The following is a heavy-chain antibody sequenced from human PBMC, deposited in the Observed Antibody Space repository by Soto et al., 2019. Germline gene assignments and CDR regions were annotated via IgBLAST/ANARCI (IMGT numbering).Heavy chain of an antibody. CDR2: IYHSGST. CDR3: ARGAATVTPGWFDP. J-gene: IGHJ5*02. Sequence: SETLSLTCAVSGYSISSGYYWGWIRQTPGKGLEWIASIYHSGSTYYNPSLKSRVTISVDTSKNQFSLKLASVTAADTAVYYCARGAATVTPGWFDPWGQGIMVTVSS. CDR1: GYSISSGYY. V-gene: IGHV4-38-2*01. D-gene: IGHD4-17*01.